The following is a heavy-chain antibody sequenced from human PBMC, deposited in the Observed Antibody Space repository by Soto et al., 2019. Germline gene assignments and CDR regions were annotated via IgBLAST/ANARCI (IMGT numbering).Heavy chain of an antibody. CDR3: ARHDCISTSCYYYYYYSMDV. CDR2: IIPIFGTA. D-gene: IGHD2-2*01. J-gene: IGHJ6*02. Sequence: ASVKVSFKASGGTFSSYAISWVRQAPGQGLEWMGGIIPIFGTANYAQKFQGRVTITADESTSTAYMELSSLRSEDTAVYYCARHDCISTSCYYYYYYSMDVWGQRTTVTVSS. CDR1: GGTFSSYA. V-gene: IGHV1-69*13.